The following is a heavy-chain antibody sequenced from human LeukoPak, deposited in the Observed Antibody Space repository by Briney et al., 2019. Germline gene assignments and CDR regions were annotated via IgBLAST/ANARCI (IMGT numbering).Heavy chain of an antibody. V-gene: IGHV3-30*02. D-gene: IGHD5-12*01. Sequence: GGSLRLSCAASAFTFSSYGMHWVRQAPGKGLEWVAYTQYDRTNEQYAHSVKGRFRISRDNSNNILYLQMNSLKTEDTAVYYCTRGSGGGGYVWGQGTLVTVSS. CDR1: AFTFSSYG. CDR2: TQYDRTNE. CDR3: TRGSGGGGYV. J-gene: IGHJ4*02.